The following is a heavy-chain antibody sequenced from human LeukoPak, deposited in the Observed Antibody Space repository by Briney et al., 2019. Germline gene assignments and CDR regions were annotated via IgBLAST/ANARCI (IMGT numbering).Heavy chain of an antibody. CDR3: ARLSANSSAYFFDY. Sequence: GGSLRLSCAASGFTVGSNYMSWVRQAPGEGLEWVSIFYRGGSTNYADSVKGRFTISRDTSKNTLYLQMNSLRAEDTAVYYCARLSANSSAYFFDYWGQGTLVTVSS. CDR1: GFTVGSNY. V-gene: IGHV3-66*04. CDR2: FYRGGST. J-gene: IGHJ4*02. D-gene: IGHD3-22*01.